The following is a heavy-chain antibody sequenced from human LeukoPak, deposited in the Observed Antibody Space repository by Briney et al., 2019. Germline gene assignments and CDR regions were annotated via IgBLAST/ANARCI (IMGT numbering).Heavy chain of an antibody. CDR3: AREIAVAGSDYFDY. CDR2: INHDGST. V-gene: IGHV4-34*01. Sequence: SETLSLTCAVYGGSFSGYYWSWIRQPPGKGLEWFGEINHDGSTNYNPSLKSRVTVSVDTSKNQFSLKLSSVTAADTAVYYCAREIAVAGSDYFDYWGQGTLVTVSS. J-gene: IGHJ4*02. D-gene: IGHD6-19*01. CDR1: GGSFSGYY.